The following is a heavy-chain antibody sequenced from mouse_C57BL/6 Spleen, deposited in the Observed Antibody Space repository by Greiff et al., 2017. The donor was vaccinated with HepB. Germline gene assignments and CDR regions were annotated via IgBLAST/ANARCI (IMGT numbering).Heavy chain of an antibody. J-gene: IGHJ4*01. Sequence: QLQQSGPELVKPGASVKMSCKASGYTFTDYNMHWVKQSHGKSLEWIGYINPNNGGTSYNQKFKGKATLTVNKSSSTAYMELRSLTSEDSAVYYCARRTMVKDYYAMDYWGQGTSVTVSS. CDR3: ARRTMVKDYYAMDY. V-gene: IGHV1-22*01. CDR1: GYTFTDYN. CDR2: INPNNGGT. D-gene: IGHD2-2*01.